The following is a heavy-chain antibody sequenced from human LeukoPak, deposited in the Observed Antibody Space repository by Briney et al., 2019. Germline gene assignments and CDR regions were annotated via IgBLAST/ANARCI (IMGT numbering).Heavy chain of an antibody. CDR2: IYYNGST. Sequence: PSETLSLTCTVSGGSISSGGYYWSWIRQHPGKGLEWIGYIYYNGSTYYNPSLKSRVTISVDTSKNQFSLKLSSVTAADTAVYYCARGDSSGYYWVYWGQGTLVTVSS. CDR1: GGSISSGGYY. CDR3: ARGDSSGYYWVY. D-gene: IGHD3-22*01. J-gene: IGHJ4*02. V-gene: IGHV4-30-4*08.